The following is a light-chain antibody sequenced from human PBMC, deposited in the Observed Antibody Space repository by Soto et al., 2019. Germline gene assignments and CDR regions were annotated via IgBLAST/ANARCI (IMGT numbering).Light chain of an antibody. CDR1: QTIDSW. CDR2: DAS. V-gene: IGKV1-5*01. J-gene: IGKJ5*01. Sequence: DIPITQSPSTLSAYLGVKITITCLASQTIDSWLAWYQQKPGKAPKVLIFDASSLKTGVPSRFSGSGSGTEFTLTISSLQAEDVAVYYCQQYYSTPITFGQGTRLEIK. CDR3: QQYYSTPIT.